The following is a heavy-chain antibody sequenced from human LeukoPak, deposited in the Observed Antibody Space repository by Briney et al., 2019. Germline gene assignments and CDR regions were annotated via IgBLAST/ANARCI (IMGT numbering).Heavy chain of an antibody. CDR2: MNPNSGNT. CDR3: ARRGSNRGYYYYGMDV. CDR1: GYTFTSYD. D-gene: IGHD2-2*01. J-gene: IGHJ6*02. Sequence: ASVKVSCKASGYTFTSYDINWVRQATGQGLEWMGWMNPNSGNTGYAQKFQGRVTMTRNTSISTAYMELSSLRSEDTAVYYCARRGSNRGYYYYGMDVWGQGTTVTVSS. V-gene: IGHV1-8*01.